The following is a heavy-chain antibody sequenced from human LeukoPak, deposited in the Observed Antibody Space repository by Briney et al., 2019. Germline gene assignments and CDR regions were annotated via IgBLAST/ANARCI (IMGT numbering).Heavy chain of an antibody. CDR3: VRVEAGSGWYLWYMDV. J-gene: IGHJ6*03. CDR1: GVSISSSNSY. V-gene: IGHV4-39*01. D-gene: IGHD6-19*01. CDR2: IYYSGNT. Sequence: SETLSLTCTVSGVSISSSNSYWGWIRQPPGKGLEWIGSIYYSGNTYYNASLKSQVSISIDTSKNQFSLRLTSVTAADTAVYYCVRVEAGSGWYLWYMDVWGKGTSVTISS.